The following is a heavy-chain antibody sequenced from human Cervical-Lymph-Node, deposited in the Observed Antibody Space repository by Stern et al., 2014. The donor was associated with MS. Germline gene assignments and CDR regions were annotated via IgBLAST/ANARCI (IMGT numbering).Heavy chain of an antibody. CDR1: GGTFSGYS. J-gene: IGHJ6*02. Sequence: VQLVESGAEVKKPGSSVKVSCRASGGTFSGYSISWVRQAPGQGLEWMGGIIPMFGTADYAQKFQGRVTITADESTSTAQMELSSLRSEDTAVYYCARGRSGYYNYYYYGMDVWGQGTTVAVSS. V-gene: IGHV1-69*01. CDR3: ARGRSGYYNYYYYGMDV. CDR2: IIPMFGTA. D-gene: IGHD3-3*01.